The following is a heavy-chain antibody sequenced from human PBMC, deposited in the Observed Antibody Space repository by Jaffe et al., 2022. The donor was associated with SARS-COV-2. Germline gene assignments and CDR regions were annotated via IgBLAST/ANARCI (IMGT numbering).Heavy chain of an antibody. D-gene: IGHD2-2*01. CDR3: ASSSYCSTTNCYFRAIDY. Sequence: EVQLVESGGILVQPGGSLRLSCAASGFTFSSHSMNWVRQAPGKGLEWVSYISSSSNSKYYADSVKGRFTISRDNAKNSMYLQMNSLRAEDTAVYYCASSSYCSTTNCYFRAIDYWGQGTLVTVSS. CDR2: ISSSSNSK. CDR1: GFTFSSHS. J-gene: IGHJ4*02. V-gene: IGHV3-48*01.